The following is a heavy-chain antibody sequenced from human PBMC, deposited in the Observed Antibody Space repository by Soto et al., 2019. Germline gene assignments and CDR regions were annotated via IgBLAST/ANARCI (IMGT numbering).Heavy chain of an antibody. CDR2: IWYDGSNK. V-gene: IGHV3-33*01. Sequence: QVQLVESGGGVVQPGRSLRLSCAASGFTFSSYGMHWVRQAPGKGLEWVAVIWYDGSNKYYADSVKGRFTISRDNSKNTLYLQMNSLRAEDTAVYYCARDGGLMVYAIRLDYWGQGTLVTVSS. J-gene: IGHJ4*02. D-gene: IGHD2-8*01. CDR3: ARDGGLMVYAIRLDY. CDR1: GFTFSSYG.